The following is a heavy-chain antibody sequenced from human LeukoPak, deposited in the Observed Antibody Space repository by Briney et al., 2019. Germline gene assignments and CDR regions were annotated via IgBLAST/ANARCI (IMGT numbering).Heavy chain of an antibody. J-gene: IGHJ1*01. D-gene: IGHD1-1*01. CDR3: ATNPPGRTYLQD. CDR1: GFTFDEYG. CDR2: INWMCDTT. Sequence: GGSQRLSCAASGFTFDEYGMTSVRHVPGKGLEWIAEINWMCDTTRYGDSVKGRFTISRDNAKNSLDLQINSLRVEDTAFYYCATNPPGRTYLQDWGQGTLVTVSS. V-gene: IGHV3-20*04.